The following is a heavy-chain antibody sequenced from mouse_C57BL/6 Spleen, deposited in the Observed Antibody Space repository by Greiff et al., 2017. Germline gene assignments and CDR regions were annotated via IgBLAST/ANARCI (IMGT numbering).Heavy chain of an antibody. CDR3: ARGGYGKDY. J-gene: IGHJ2*01. CDR2: IHPNSGGT. D-gene: IGHD1-1*02. CDR1: GYTFTSYW. V-gene: IGHV1-64*01. Sequence: QVQLQQPGAELVKPGASVKLSCTASGYTFTSYWLHWVKQRPGQGLEWIGMIHPNSGGTNYNEKFQSKATLTVDKSSSPAYMQLSSRTSEDSAVDDCARGGYGKDYWGQGTTLTVS.